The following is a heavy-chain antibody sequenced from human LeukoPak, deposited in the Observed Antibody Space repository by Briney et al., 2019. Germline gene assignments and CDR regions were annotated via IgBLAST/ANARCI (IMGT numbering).Heavy chain of an antibody. Sequence: GGSLRLSCAASGFTFSSYWMSWVRQAPGKGLEWVANIKQDGSEKYYVDSVKGRFTISRDNSKNTLYLQMNSLRAEDTAVYYCAKVEAQYSGSPHFDYWGQGTLVTVSS. CDR3: AKVEAQYSGSPHFDY. CDR2: IKQDGSEK. J-gene: IGHJ4*02. CDR1: GFTFSSYW. V-gene: IGHV3-7*01. D-gene: IGHD1-26*01.